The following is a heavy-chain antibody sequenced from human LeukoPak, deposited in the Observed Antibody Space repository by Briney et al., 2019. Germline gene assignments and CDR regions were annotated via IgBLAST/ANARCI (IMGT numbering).Heavy chain of an antibody. Sequence: PSETLSLTCTVSGGSISSYYWSWIRQPPGKGLERIGYIYYSGSTNYNPSLKSRVTISVDTSKNQFSLKLSSVTAADTAVYYCARGHDILTGVTPIWGQGTMVTVSS. CDR1: GGSISSYY. V-gene: IGHV4-59*01. J-gene: IGHJ3*02. CDR3: ARGHDILTGVTPI. CDR2: IYYSGST. D-gene: IGHD3-9*01.